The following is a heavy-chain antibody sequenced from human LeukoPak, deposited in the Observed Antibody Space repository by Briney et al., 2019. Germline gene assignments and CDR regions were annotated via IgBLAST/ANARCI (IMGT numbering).Heavy chain of an antibody. CDR2: IFYRGGT. J-gene: IGHJ5*02. CDR1: GASISSGGYS. Sequence: PSQTLSLTCTVSGASISSGGYSWNWIRQHPGKGLEWIGSIFYRGGTHYNPSLKSRLTLSLDTSKNQFSLKLTSVTAADTAVFYCARSFRRGVWQFDPWGQGTLAIVSS. D-gene: IGHD3-10*01. CDR3: ARSFRRGVWQFDP. V-gene: IGHV4-31*03.